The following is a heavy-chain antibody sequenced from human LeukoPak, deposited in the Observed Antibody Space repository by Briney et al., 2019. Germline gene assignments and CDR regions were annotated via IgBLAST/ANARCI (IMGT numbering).Heavy chain of an antibody. D-gene: IGHD3-10*01. CDR3: AKAKGSLLWFGELSLDY. V-gene: IGHV3-9*03. J-gene: IGHJ4*02. Sequence: DRSLRLSCAASGFTFDDYAMHWVRQAPGKGLEWVSGISWNSGSIGYADSVKGRFTISRDNAKNSLYLQMNSLRAEDMALYYCAKAKGSLLWFGELSLDYWGQGTLVTVSS. CDR2: ISWNSGSI. CDR1: GFTFDDYA.